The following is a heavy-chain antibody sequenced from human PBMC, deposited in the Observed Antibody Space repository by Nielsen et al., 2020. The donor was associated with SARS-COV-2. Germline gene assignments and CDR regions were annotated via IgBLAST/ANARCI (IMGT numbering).Heavy chain of an antibody. J-gene: IGHJ4*02. Sequence: ASVKVSCKASGYTFISYGISWVRQAPGQGLEWMGWISTRTGNPTYAQGFTGRFVLSLDTSVSTAYLEITSLRGEDTAVYYCATEPAVAGQGRLDYWGQGSLVTVST. CDR2: ISTRTGNP. CDR1: GYTFISYG. D-gene: IGHD6-19*01. CDR3: ATEPAVAGQGRLDY. V-gene: IGHV7-4-1*02.